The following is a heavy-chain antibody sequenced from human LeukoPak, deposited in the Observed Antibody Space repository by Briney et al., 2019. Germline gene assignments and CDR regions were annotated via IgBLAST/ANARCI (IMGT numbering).Heavy chain of an antibody. CDR3: ARKGIQLWNLDY. J-gene: IGHJ4*02. Sequence: PGGFLRLSCAASGFTFSSYAMHWVRQAPGKGLEWVAVISYDGSNKYYADSVKGRFTISRDNSKNTLYLQMNSLRAEDTAVYYCARKGIQLWNLDYWGQGTLVTVSS. CDR2: ISYDGSNK. D-gene: IGHD5-18*01. V-gene: IGHV3-30-3*01. CDR1: GFTFSSYA.